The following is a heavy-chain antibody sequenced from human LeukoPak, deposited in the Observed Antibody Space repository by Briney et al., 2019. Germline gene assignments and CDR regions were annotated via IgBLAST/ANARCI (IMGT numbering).Heavy chain of an antibody. J-gene: IGHJ4*02. V-gene: IGHV1-2*02. CDR1: GYTCSGYY. D-gene: IGHD6-19*01. CDR3: ARHLPYSSGWDPEDY. CDR2: INPNSGGT. Sequence: ASLKVSCKASGYTCSGYYMHWARPAPGQVLEWMGWINPNSGGTNYAQKFQGRVTMTRDTSISTAYMELSRLRSDDTAVYYCARHLPYSSGWDPEDYWGQGTLVTVSS.